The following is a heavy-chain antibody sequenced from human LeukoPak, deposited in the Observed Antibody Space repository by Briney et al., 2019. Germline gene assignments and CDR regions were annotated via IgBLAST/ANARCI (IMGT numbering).Heavy chain of an antibody. CDR1: GFTFSSYA. J-gene: IGHJ4*02. D-gene: IGHD5-18*01. Sequence: GGSLRLSCAASGFTFSSYAMSWVRQAPGKGLEWVSAISGSGGTTYYADSVKGRFTISRDSSKNTLYLQMNSLRAEDTAVYYCAKDPENLVDTATSTDLDYWGQGTLVTVSS. CDR2: ISGSGGTT. V-gene: IGHV3-23*01. CDR3: AKDPENLVDTATSTDLDY.